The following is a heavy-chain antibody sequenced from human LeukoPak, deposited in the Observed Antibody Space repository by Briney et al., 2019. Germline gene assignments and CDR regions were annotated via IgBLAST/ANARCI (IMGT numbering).Heavy chain of an antibody. V-gene: IGHV1-46*01. Sequence: ASVKVSCKASGYTFTSYYMHWVRQAPGQGLEWMGIINPSGGSTSYAQKFQGRVTMTRDMSTSTVYMELSSLRSEDTAVYYCARGGAARLPSKTLDYWGQGTLVTVSS. D-gene: IGHD6-6*01. CDR3: ARGGAARLPSKTLDY. CDR1: GYTFTSYY. J-gene: IGHJ4*02. CDR2: INPSGGST.